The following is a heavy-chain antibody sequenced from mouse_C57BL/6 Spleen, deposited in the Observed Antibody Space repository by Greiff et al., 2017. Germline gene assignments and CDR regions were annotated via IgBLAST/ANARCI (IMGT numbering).Heavy chain of an antibody. D-gene: IGHD2-3*01. CDR3: THDGSSFAWFAY. Sequence: VQLQQSGAELVRPGASVTLSCKALGYTFTDYEMHWVKQTPVHGLEWIGAIDPETGGTAYNQKFKGKAILTADKSSSTAYMELRSLTSEDSAVYYCTHDGSSFAWFAYWGQGTLVTVSA. CDR1: GYTFTDYE. V-gene: IGHV1-15*01. J-gene: IGHJ3*01. CDR2: IDPETGGT.